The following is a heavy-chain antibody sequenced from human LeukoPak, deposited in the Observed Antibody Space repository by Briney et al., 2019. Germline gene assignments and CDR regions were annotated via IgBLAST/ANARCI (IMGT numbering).Heavy chain of an antibody. CDR3: AKVAQGWPRPGAFDI. D-gene: IGHD2-15*01. J-gene: IGHJ3*02. CDR2: ISGSGGST. V-gene: IGHV3-23*01. Sequence: GGSLRLSCAASGFTFSDYYMSWIRQAPGKGLEWVSAISGSGGSTYYADSVKGRFTISRDNSKNTLYLQMNSLRAEDTAVYYCAKVAQGWPRPGAFDIWGQGTTVTVSS. CDR1: GFTFSDYY.